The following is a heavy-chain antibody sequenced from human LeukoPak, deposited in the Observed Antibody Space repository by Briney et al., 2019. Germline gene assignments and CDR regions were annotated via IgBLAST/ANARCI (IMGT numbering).Heavy chain of an antibody. CDR2: IIPIFGTA. CDR3: ARDADIVVVPAAAGDY. CDR1: GGTFSSYA. D-gene: IGHD2-2*01. Sequence: GASVKVSCKASGGTFSSYAISWVRQAPGQGLEWMGGIIPIFGTANYAQKFQGRVTITADESTSTAYMELSSLRSEDTAVYYCARDADIVVVPAAAGDYWGQGTLVTVSS. V-gene: IGHV1-69*01. J-gene: IGHJ4*02.